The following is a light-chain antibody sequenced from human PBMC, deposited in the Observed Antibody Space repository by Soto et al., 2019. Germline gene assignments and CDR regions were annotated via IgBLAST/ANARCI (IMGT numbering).Light chain of an antibody. J-gene: IGLJ3*02. V-gene: IGLV2-14*03. Sequence: QSVLTQPASVSGSPGQSITISCSGTSSDVGGYNSVSWYQQHPGKAPKLMIFDVSSRPSWISNRFSGSKSGNTASLTISGLQAEDEADYYCSSYTTSSTFWVFGGGTKLT. CDR2: DVS. CDR1: SSDVGGYNS. CDR3: SSYTTSSTFWV.